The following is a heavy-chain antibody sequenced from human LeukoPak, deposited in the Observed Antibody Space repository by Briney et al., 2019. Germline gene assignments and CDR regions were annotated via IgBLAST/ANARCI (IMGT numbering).Heavy chain of an antibody. J-gene: IGHJ3*02. D-gene: IGHD3-22*01. CDR3: ARDRSMIVVGSAFDI. CDR2: INPNSGGT. CDR1: GYTFTGYY. V-gene: IGHV1-2*02. Sequence: GASVKVSCKASGYTFTGYYMHWVRQAPGQGLEWMGWINPNSGGTNYAQKFQGRVTMTRDTSISTACMELSRLRSDDTAVYYCARDRSMIVVGSAFDIWGQGTMVTVSS.